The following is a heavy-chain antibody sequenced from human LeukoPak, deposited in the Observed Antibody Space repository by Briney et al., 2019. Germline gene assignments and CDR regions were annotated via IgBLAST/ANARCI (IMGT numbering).Heavy chain of an antibody. J-gene: IGHJ4*02. CDR2: IIPILGIA. CDR1: GGTFSSYA. Sequence: SVKVSCKASGGTFSSYAISWVRQAPGQGLEWMGRIIPILGIANYAQKFQGRVTITADKSTSTAYVELSSLRSEDTAVYYCARVPDYGDDRYSDYWGQGTLVTVSS. D-gene: IGHD4-17*01. CDR3: ARVPDYGDDRYSDY. V-gene: IGHV1-69*04.